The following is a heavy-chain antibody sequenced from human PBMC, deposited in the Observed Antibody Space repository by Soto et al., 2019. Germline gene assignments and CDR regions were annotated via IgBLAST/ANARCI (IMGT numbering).Heavy chain of an antibody. CDR2: IFHRGTT. J-gene: IGHJ5*02. V-gene: IGHV4-4*02. D-gene: IGHD2-8*02. Sequence: SETLSLTCVVSGGSISSSNWWTWVRQTPGKGLEWLGGIFHRGTTKYNPFLKSRVTISIDKSKNQFSLKVDSVTAADTAVYFCVRSGTDNWFVPWGQGPLVTVSS. CDR3: VRSGTDNWFVP. CDR1: GGSISSSNW.